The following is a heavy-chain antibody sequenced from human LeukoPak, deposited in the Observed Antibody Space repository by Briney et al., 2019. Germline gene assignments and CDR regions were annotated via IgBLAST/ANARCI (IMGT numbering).Heavy chain of an antibody. J-gene: IGHJ5*02. D-gene: IGHD2-21*02. CDR3: AKDVATDGYLNWFDL. CDR2: IRGSGGSR. CDR1: GFTLSSYA. Sequence: GGSLTLSCLASGFTLSSYAMGWVRQPPGKGLEWVGAIRGSGGSRYYADSVKGWFTISRDNSKNTLYLQMNSLRAEDTAVYYCAKDVATDGYLNWFDLWGQGTLVTVSS. V-gene: IGHV3-23*01.